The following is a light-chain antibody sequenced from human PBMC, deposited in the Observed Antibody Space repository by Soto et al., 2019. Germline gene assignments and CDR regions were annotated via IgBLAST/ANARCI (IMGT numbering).Light chain of an antibody. V-gene: IGLV1-40*01. CDR2: NNS. CDR1: TSNIGAGHD. J-gene: IGLJ1*01. Sequence: QSVLTQPPSVSGAPGQRVTISCTGSTSNIGAGHDVHWYQQLPGTAPKLLIFNNSNRPSGVPDRFSGSKSGTSASLAITGLQAEDEADYYCQSYDSSLSGSAVFGTGTKVTVL. CDR3: QSYDSSLSGSAV.